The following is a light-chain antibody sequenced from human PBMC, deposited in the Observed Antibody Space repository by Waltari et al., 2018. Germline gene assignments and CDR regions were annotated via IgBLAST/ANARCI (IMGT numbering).Light chain of an antibody. Sequence: DIQMTQSPSSRSASVGGRHTLTCRSSQSIMSYLNWYQHKPGKAPKLLIYAASSLQSGVPSRFSGSGSGTDFTLTISSLQPEDVATYYCQQSYSTPPYTFGQGTKLEIK. J-gene: IGKJ2*01. CDR3: QQSYSTPPYT. CDR2: AAS. V-gene: IGKV1-39*01. CDR1: QSIMSY.